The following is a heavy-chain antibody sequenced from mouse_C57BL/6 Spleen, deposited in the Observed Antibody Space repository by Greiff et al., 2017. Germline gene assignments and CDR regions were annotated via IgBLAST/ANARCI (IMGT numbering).Heavy chain of an antibody. V-gene: IGHV1-64*01. CDR2: IHPNSGST. Sequence: QVQLQQPGAELVKPGASVKLSCKASGYTFTSYWMHWVKQRPGQGLEWIGMIHPNSGSTNYNEKFKSKATLTVDKSSSTAYMQLSSLTSEDSAVYYCARSGSSYTYYAMDYWGQGTSVTVSS. D-gene: IGHD1-1*01. CDR3: ARSGSSYTYYAMDY. CDR1: GYTFTSYW. J-gene: IGHJ4*01.